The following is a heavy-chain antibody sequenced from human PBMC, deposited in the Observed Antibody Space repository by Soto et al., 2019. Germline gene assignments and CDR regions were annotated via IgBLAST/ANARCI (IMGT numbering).Heavy chain of an antibody. V-gene: IGHV3-33*01. CDR3: ARDDEYAGNGMDV. CDR2: ILNDGSNR. CDR1: EFTFSNYG. J-gene: IGHJ6*02. D-gene: IGHD2-8*01. Sequence: QVQLVESGGGVVQPGRSLRLSCAASEFTFSNYGMHWVRQAPGKGLEWVAVILNDGSNRYHADSVKDRFTISRDNSKNTLYLKMNGLGAEDAAVYYCARDDEYAGNGMDVWGQGTTVTVS.